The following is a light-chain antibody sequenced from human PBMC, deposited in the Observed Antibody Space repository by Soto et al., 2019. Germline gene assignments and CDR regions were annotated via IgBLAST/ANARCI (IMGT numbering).Light chain of an antibody. Sequence: SYELTQPPSVSVSPGQTASITCSGDKLGDKYACWYQQKPGQSPVLVIYQDSKRPSGIPERFSGSNSGNTATLTICGTQAMDEADYYCQAWDSSTAVVFGGGTQLTVL. J-gene: IGLJ3*02. CDR2: QDS. V-gene: IGLV3-1*01. CDR1: KLGDKY. CDR3: QAWDSSTAVV.